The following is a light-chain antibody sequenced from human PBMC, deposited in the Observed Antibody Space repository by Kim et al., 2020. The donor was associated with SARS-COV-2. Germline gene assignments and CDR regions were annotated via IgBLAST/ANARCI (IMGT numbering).Light chain of an antibody. V-gene: IGLV6-57*02. CDR1: SGSIASND. Sequence: GKTVTSSCTGGSGSIASNDVQWYQQRPGSAPTTVIYEDNQRPSGVPDRFSGSIDSSSNSASLTISGLKTEDEADYYCQSYDSSIVVFGGGTQLTVL. J-gene: IGLJ2*01. CDR3: QSYDSSIVV. CDR2: EDN.